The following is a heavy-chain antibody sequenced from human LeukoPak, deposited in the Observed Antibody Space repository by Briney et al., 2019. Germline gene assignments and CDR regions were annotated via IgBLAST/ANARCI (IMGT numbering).Heavy chain of an antibody. CDR3: ARESNPYYDFWSAPYYYGMDV. V-gene: IGHV3-23*01. Sequence: GGSLRLSCAASGFTFSSYAMSWVRQAPGKGLEWVSAISGSGGSTYYADSVKGRFTISRDNAKNSLYLQMNSLRAEDTAVYYCARESNPYYDFWSAPYYYGMDVWGQGTTVTVSS. D-gene: IGHD3-3*01. J-gene: IGHJ6*02. CDR2: ISGSGGST. CDR1: GFTFSSYA.